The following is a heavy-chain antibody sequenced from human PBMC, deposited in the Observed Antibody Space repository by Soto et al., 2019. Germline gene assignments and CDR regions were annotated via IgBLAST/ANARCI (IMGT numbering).Heavy chain of an antibody. CDR1: GFTFTSYW. V-gene: IGHV3-7*01. CDR3: ARDLWGRSCYVCAFDV. CDR2: IKQDGSEK. D-gene: IGHD2-2*01. J-gene: IGHJ3*01. Sequence: GGSLRLSCAVSGFTFTSYWMSWVRQAPGKGLEWVANIKQDGSEKYYVDSVKGRFTISRDNARNSLYLQMNSLRAEDTAIYYCARDLWGRSCYVCAFDVWGQGTVVTVSS.